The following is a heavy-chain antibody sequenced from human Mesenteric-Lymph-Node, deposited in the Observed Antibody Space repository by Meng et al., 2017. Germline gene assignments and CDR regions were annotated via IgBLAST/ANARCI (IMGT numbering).Heavy chain of an antibody. CDR2: IYGGGRT. Sequence: GESLKISCAASGFSVSSDYMSWVRQAPGKGLEWVSVIYGGGRTDYAESVKGRFTISRDNSKNTLYLQINSLRAEDTAVYCCARDRGGANWYFDLWGRGNRV. D-gene: IGHD3-10*01. V-gene: IGHV3-53*01. J-gene: IGHJ2*01. CDR3: ARDRGGANWYFDL. CDR1: GFSVSSDY.